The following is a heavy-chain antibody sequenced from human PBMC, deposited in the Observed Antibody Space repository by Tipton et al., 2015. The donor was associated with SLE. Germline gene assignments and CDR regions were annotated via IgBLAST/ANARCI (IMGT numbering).Heavy chain of an antibody. J-gene: IGHJ3*02. D-gene: IGHD7-27*01. CDR1: GFSSSIYA. Sequence: SLRLSCAASGFSSSIYAMSWVRQAPGKGLEWVSAINGSGDSTHYADSVKGQFTISRDNSKNTLWLQMNSLRAEDTAVYYCAKAYNWGSTDAPDIWGQGTRVTVSS. CDR3: AKAYNWGSTDAPDI. CDR2: INGSGDST. V-gene: IGHV3-23*01.